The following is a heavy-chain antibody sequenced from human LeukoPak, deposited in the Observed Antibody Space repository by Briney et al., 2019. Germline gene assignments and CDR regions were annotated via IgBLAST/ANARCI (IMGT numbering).Heavy chain of an antibody. V-gene: IGHV4-34*01. D-gene: IGHD4-23*01. J-gene: IGHJ6*03. CDR3: ARVAEIVVTYYYYYMDV. CDR1: GGSFSGYY. CDR2: INHSGST. Sequence: PSETLSLTCAVYGGSFSGYYWSWIRQPPGKGLEWIGEINHSGSTNYNPSLKSRVTISVDTSKNQFSLKLSSVTAADTAVYYCARVAEIVVTYYYYYMDVWGKGTTVTVSS.